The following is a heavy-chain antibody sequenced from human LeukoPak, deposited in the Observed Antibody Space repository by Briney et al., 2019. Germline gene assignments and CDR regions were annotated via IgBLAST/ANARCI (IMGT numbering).Heavy chain of an antibody. CDR2: ISGTGTRT. V-gene: IGHV3-23*01. CDR1: GFIYTSYV. CDR3: AKDLWHSSGWFYFDY. D-gene: IGHD6-19*01. Sequence: GGSLRLSCAASGFIYTSYVMNWVRRAPGKGLEWVSDISGTGTRTYYAESVKGRFTISRDNSRNTLYLQMNSLRAEDTAVYHCAKDLWHSSGWFYFDYWGQGTLVTVSS. J-gene: IGHJ4*02.